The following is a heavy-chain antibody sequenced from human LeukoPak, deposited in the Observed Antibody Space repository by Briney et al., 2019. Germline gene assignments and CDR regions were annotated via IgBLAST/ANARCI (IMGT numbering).Heavy chain of an antibody. D-gene: IGHD1-26*01. CDR2: INHSAST. V-gene: IGHV4-34*01. J-gene: IGHJ2*01. CDR3: ARGGVGATTMPDWYFDL. CDR1: GGSFSGYY. Sequence: SETLSLTRAIYGGSFSGYYWSWSPQPPGKGLGWIGGINHSASTNYNPSLKSPVTISVDTSKNQFSLKFSSVTAADTAVYYCARGGVGATTMPDWYFDLWGRGTLVTVSS.